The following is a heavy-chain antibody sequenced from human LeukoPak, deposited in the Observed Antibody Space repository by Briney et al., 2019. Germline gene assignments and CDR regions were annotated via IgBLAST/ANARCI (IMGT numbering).Heavy chain of an antibody. D-gene: IGHD5-12*01. Sequence: PGGSLRLSCEASGFTFSSYWMTWVRQAPGKGLEWVANIKRDGSEKHYVDSVKGRITISRDNAKNSMFLQVNSLRAEDTAVYYCASLLVACVASVDHLGQGTLVTVSS. CDR1: GFTFSSYW. CDR2: IKRDGSEK. V-gene: IGHV3-7*03. CDR3: ASLLVACVASVDH. J-gene: IGHJ5*02.